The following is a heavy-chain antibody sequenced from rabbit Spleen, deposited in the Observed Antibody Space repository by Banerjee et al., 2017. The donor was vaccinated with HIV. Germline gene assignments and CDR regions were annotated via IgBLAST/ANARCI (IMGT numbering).Heavy chain of an antibody. V-gene: IGHV1S45*01. Sequence: QEQLVESGGGLVRPEGSLKLSCTASGFSFSNKAVMCWVRQAPGKGLQWIACINIVTGKSVYARWAKGRFTMSRTSSTTVTLQMTSLTAADTATYFCARNWGDYVYGYGGLNLWGPGTLVTVS. D-gene: IGHD6-1*01. J-gene: IGHJ4*01. CDR2: INIVTGKS. CDR3: ARNWGDYVYGYGGLNL. CDR1: GFSFSNKAV.